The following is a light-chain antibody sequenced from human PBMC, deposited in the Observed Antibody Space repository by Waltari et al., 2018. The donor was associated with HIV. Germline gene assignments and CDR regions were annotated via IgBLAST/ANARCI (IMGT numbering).Light chain of an antibody. V-gene: IGLV2-11*01. J-gene: IGLJ1*01. CDR1: SIDLGYFDY. Sequence: QSALTQPRSVSGSPGPSVTISCTGTSIDLGYFDYVSWYQQYPGKAPKVIIYEGSQRPSGVPDRFTASKSGITASLTISGLQDEDEADYYCCSYAGTYTYVFGTGTTVTVL. CDR3: CSYAGTYTYV. CDR2: EGS.